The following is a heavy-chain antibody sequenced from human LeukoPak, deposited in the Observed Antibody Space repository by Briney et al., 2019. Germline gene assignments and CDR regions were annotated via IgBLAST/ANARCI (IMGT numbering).Heavy chain of an antibody. Sequence: ASVKVSCKASGYTFATYAIHWVRQAPGQGLEWMGWINAYDNTKYSQKFQGRVTFTRDTSASTAYMELSSLRSEDTALYYCARDYTATGAMDVWGQGTTVTVS. CDR3: ARDYTATGAMDV. CDR1: GYTFATYA. V-gene: IGHV1-3*01. CDR2: INAYDNT. D-gene: IGHD2-21*02. J-gene: IGHJ6*02.